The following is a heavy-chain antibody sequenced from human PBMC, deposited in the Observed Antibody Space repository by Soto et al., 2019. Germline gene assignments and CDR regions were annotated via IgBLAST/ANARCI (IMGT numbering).Heavy chain of an antibody. CDR2: IWYDGSNK. V-gene: IGHV3-33*01. Sequence: QVQLVESGGGVVQPGRSLRLSCAASGFTFSSYGMHWVRQAPGKGLEWVAVIWYDGSNKYYADSVKGRFTISRDNSKNTLYLQMNSLRAEDTAVYYCARDGGQQQPLNCYYWGQGTLVTVSS. D-gene: IGHD6-13*01. CDR3: ARDGGQQQPLNCYY. CDR1: GFTFSSYG. J-gene: IGHJ4*02.